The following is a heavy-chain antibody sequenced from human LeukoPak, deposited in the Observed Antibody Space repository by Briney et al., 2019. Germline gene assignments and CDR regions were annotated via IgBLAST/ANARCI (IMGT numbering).Heavy chain of an antibody. CDR2: IKQDGNEK. J-gene: IGHJ4*02. V-gene: IGHV3-7*01. CDR3: AKDDFRSHIVATGRGLLSY. D-gene: IGHD5-12*01. Sequence: GGSLRLSCAASGFRFNTYWMSWVRQAPGKGLEWVANIKQDGNEKYYADSVKGRFTISRDNGKNSLDLQMNSLRAEDTAVYYCAKDDFRSHIVATGRGLLSYWGQGTLVTVSS. CDR1: GFRFNTYW.